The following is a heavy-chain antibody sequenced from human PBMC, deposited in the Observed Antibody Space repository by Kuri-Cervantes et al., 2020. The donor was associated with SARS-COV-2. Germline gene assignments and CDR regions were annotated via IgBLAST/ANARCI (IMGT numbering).Heavy chain of an antibody. V-gene: IGHV4-34*01. CDR2: INHSGST. CDR3: ARTNYYYYGMDV. J-gene: IGHJ6*02. CDR1: GGSFSGYY. Sequence: GSLRLSCAVYGGSFSGYYWSWIRQPPGKGLEWIGEINHSGSTNYNPSLKSRVTISVDTSKNQFSLKLSSVTAADTAVYYCARTNYYYYGMDVWGQGTTVTVPS.